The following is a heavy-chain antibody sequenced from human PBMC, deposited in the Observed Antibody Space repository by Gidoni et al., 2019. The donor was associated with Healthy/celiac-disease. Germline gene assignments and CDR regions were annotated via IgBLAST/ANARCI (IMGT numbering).Heavy chain of an antibody. Sequence: QVQLVQSGAEVKKPGSSVKVSCKASVGTFSSYAISWVRQAPGPGLAWMGGIIPICGTANYAQKFQGRVTITADESTSTAYMELSSLRSEDTAVYYCARVWGRRTDYYYYGMDVWGQGTTVTVSS. J-gene: IGHJ6*02. CDR1: VGTFSSYA. CDR2: IIPICGTA. D-gene: IGHD7-27*01. CDR3: ARVWGRRTDYYYYGMDV. V-gene: IGHV1-69*01.